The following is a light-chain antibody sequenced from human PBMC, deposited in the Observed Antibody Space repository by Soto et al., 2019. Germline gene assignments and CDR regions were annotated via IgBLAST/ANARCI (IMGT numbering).Light chain of an antibody. J-gene: IGKJ5*01. CDR3: QQYGSSPPIT. CDR1: QSVRTNY. Sequence: VFTQYKGPRSGPPGGRASRSCRACQSVRTNYLAWYQQKPGQAPRLLIYGASSRATGIPDRFSGSGSGTDFTLTISRLEPEDFAVYYCQQYGSSPPITFGQGTLLEI. CDR2: GAS. V-gene: IGKV3-20*01.